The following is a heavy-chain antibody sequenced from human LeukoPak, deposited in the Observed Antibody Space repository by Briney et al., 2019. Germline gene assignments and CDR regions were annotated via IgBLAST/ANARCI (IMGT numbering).Heavy chain of an antibody. Sequence: PGGSLRLSCAASGFTFSSYSMNWVRQAPGKGLEWVSAISAGGGTYYADSVKGRFTISRDNSKNTLYLQMNSLRAEDTAIYYCAGDTPISYWGQGTLVTVSS. V-gene: IGHV3-23*01. CDR1: GFTFSSYS. J-gene: IGHJ4*02. CDR3: AGDTPISY. CDR2: ISAGGGT. D-gene: IGHD5-18*01.